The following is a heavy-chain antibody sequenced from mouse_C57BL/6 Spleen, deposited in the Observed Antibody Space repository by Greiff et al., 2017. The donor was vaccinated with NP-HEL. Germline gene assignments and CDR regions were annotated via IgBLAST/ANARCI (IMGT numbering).Heavy chain of an antibody. J-gene: IGHJ2*01. CDR3: ALLLQSHFDY. CDR2: IDPSDSYT. V-gene: IGHV1-69*01. CDR1: GYTFTSYW. Sequence: QVQLQQPGAELVMPGASVKLSCKASGYTFTSYWMHWVKQRPGQGLEWIGEIDPSDSYTNYNQKFKGKSTLTVDKSSSTAYMQLSSLTSEDSAVYYCALLLQSHFDYWGQGTTLTVSS. D-gene: IGHD1-1*01.